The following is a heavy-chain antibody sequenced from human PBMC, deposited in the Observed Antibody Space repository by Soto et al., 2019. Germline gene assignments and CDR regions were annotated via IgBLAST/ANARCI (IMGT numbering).Heavy chain of an antibody. D-gene: IGHD1-26*01. CDR1: GFTFSSYA. V-gene: IGHV3-23*01. J-gene: IGHJ4*02. CDR3: ARRGSGSYYDY. Sequence: EVQQLESGGGLVQPGGSPRLSCAASGFTFSSYAMRWIRQAPVKGLAWVSAISGSGDSTYYADSVKGRFTISRDNSKNTLHLQMNSLSAEDTAVYYCARRGSGSYYDYWGQGTLVTVSS. CDR2: ISGSGDST.